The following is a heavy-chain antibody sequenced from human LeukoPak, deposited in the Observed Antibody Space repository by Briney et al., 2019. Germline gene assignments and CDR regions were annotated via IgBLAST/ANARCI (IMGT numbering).Heavy chain of an antibody. J-gene: IGHJ4*02. D-gene: IGHD2-15*01. CDR2: IYYSGST. CDR1: GGSISSYY. V-gene: IGHV4-59*08. CDR3: ARHRWLLPELPDYFDY. Sequence: SETLSLTCTVSGGSISSYYWSRIRQPPGKGLEWIGYIYYSGSTNYNPSLKSRVTISVDTSKNQFSLKLSSVTAADTAVYYCARHRWLLPELPDYFDYWGQGTLVTVSS.